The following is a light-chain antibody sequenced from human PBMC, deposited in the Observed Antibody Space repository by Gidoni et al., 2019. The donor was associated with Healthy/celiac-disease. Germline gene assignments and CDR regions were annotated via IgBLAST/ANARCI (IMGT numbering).Light chain of an antibody. CDR2: DAS. J-gene: IGKJ4*01. CDR1: QSVSSN. Sequence: DIVMTQSPATLSVSPGERATLSCRASQSVSSNLAWYQHKPGQAPRLLVYDASTRATGSPARFSGSGSGTEFTLTISSLQSEDFALYYCQQYYTWPPLTFGGGTKVEIK. V-gene: IGKV3-15*01. CDR3: QQYYTWPPLT.